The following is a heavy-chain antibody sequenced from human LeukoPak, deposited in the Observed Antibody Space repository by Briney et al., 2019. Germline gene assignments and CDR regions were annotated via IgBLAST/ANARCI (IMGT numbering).Heavy chain of an antibody. CDR1: GFTFSSYA. D-gene: IGHD4-17*01. CDR3: ARDDYGDYVFAFDI. CDR2: ISYDGSNK. Sequence: PGGSLRLPCAASGFTFSSYAMHWVRQAPGKGLEWVAVISYDGSNKYYADSVKGRFTISRDNSKNTLYLQMNSLRAEDTAVYYCARDDYGDYVFAFDIWGQGTMVTVSS. V-gene: IGHV3-30-3*01. J-gene: IGHJ3*02.